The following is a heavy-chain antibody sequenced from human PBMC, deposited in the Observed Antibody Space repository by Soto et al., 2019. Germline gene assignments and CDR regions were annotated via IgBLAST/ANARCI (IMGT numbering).Heavy chain of an antibody. J-gene: IGHJ4*02. CDR2: ISPSGTT. V-gene: IGHV4-34*01. CDR1: SGSLSGYY. Sequence: PSETLSLTCSLYSGSLSGYYWSWIRQPPGKGLEWIGEISPSGTTNYSPSLKSRVSISVDTSKNQFSLNLTSLTAADTAVYYCARAPKVSRPAQTRHDFWGQGSLVTVSS. D-gene: IGHD1-1*01. CDR3: ARAPKVSRPAQTRHDF.